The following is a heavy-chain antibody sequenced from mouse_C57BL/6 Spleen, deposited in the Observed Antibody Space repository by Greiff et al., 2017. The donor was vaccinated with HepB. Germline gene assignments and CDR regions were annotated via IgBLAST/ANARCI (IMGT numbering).Heavy chain of an antibody. V-gene: IGHV1-59*01. CDR3: ARGPGDFDY. J-gene: IGHJ2*01. CDR1: GYTFTSYW. CDR2: IDPSDSYT. Sequence: QVQLQQPGAELVRPGTSVKLSCKASGYTFTSYWMHWVKQRPGQGLEWIGVIDPSDSYTNYNQKFKGKATLTVDTSSSTAYMQLSSLTSEDSAVYYCARGPGDFDYWGQGTTLTVSS.